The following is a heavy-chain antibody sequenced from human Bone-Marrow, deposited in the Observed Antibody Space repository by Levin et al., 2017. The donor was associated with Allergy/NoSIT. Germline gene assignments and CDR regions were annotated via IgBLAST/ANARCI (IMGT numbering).Heavy chain of an antibody. D-gene: IGHD2-2*01. Sequence: GGSLRLSCAASGFTFSSYGMHWVRQAPGKGLEWVAVISYDGSNKYYADSVKGRFTIPRDNSKNTLYLQMNSLRAEDTAVYYCAKDGRIYCSSTSCPKGFDYWGQGTLVTVSS. CDR1: GFTFSSYG. J-gene: IGHJ4*02. V-gene: IGHV3-30*18. CDR2: ISYDGSNK. CDR3: AKDGRIYCSSTSCPKGFDY.